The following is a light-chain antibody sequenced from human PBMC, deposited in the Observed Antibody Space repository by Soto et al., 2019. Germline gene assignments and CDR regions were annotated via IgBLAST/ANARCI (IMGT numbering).Light chain of an antibody. CDR3: QKYNRAPLP. J-gene: IGKJ4*01. CDR1: IPISNY. CDR2: AAS. V-gene: IGKV1-27*01. Sequence: DIQMPQSPSSLSASVGDRVTITCRASIPISNYVAWYQQKPGKIPNLLIYAASTLHAGVPSRFSGSGSVTDFTLTISSRQPVDVAAYYWQKYNRAPLPCGGGTKVDI.